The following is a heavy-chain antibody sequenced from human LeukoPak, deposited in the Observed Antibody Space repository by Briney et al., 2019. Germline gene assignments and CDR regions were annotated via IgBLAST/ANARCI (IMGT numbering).Heavy chain of an antibody. V-gene: IGHV1-18*01. D-gene: IGHD1-26*01. CDR2: ISSYNGQA. CDR1: GYSFSSHS. CDR3: ARAWESIAGYYFDY. Sequence: ASVKVSCKARGYSFSSHSITWLRQAPGQGLEWVGCISSYNGQAHYAQNLQGRVSMTTDTSTNTAYLDLTSLRSDDTAVYYCARAWESIAGYYFDYWGQGTLVTVSS. J-gene: IGHJ4*02.